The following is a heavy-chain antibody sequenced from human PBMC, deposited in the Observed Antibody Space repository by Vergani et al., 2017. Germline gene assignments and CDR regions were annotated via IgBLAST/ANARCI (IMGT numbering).Heavy chain of an antibody. CDR3: ARPYSSSWYGNWFDP. D-gene: IGHD6-13*01. CDR1: GGSISSSSYY. J-gene: IGHJ5*02. V-gene: IGHV4-39*01. Sequence: QLPLQESCPGLVKPSETLSLTCTVSGGSISSSSYYWGWIRQPPGKGLEWIGSIYYSGSTYYNPSLKSRVTISVDTSKNQFSLKLSSVTAADTAVYYCARPYSSSWYGNWFDPWGQGTLVTVSS. CDR2: IYYSGST.